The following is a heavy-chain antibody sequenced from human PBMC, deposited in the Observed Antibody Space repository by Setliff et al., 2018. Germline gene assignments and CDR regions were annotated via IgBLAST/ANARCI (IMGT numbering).Heavy chain of an antibody. CDR1: GASISDYY. J-gene: IGHJ6*02. D-gene: IGHD5-18*01. CDR3: VRDRTAYSYGLDV. V-gene: IGHV4-4*07. CDR2: VSASGST. Sequence: PSETLSLTCTVSGASISDYYWTWIRQPAGKELEWIGGVSASGSTTYNPSLKSRVTMSVDTSRNQISLNLRSVTAADTAVYYCVRDRTAYSYGLDVWAQGTTVTVSS.